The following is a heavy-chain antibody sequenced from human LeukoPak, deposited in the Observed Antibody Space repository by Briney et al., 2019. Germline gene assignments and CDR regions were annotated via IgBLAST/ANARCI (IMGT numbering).Heavy chain of an antibody. CDR3: ARCGYSDAWSCDH. CDR1: GYTFTCYT. V-gene: IGHV1-3*04. J-gene: IGHJ5*02. Sequence: ASVKVSCKASGYTFTCYTIHWVRQAPGQRLEWMGWINTGNGNTEYSQKFQGRVTVTTDTSASTAYMELSSLRSEHTAVYYCARCGYSDAWSCDHWGQGTLVTVSS. CDR2: INTGNGNT. D-gene: IGHD5-18*01.